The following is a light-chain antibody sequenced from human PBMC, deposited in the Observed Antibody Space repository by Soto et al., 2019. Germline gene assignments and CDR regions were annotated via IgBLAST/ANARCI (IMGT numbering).Light chain of an antibody. CDR3: QQASSFPGT. V-gene: IGKV1-12*01. J-gene: IGKJ1*01. Sequence: DIQMTQPPSSVSASVGDRVTITCRASQGISSWVAWYQQKAGKAPKLLIYGTSRLQSGVPSRFSGSGSGTDFTLTISSLQPEDFATYYCQQASSFPGTFGQGTKVDIK. CDR1: QGISSW. CDR2: GTS.